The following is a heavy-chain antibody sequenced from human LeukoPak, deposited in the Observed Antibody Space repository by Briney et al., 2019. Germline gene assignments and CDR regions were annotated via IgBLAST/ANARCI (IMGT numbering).Heavy chain of an antibody. CDR3: ASLVTRFGY. CDR2: SGSP. Sequence: SETLSLTCSVSGDSVSSAGYHWSWIRQAPGKGLEWIGHSGSPSYNPSLKSRVMISIDTSKNQFSLKLSSVTAADTAVYYCASLVTRFGYWGQGTLVTVSS. CDR1: GDSVSSAGYH. V-gene: IGHV4-61*08. J-gene: IGHJ4*02. D-gene: IGHD3-16*01.